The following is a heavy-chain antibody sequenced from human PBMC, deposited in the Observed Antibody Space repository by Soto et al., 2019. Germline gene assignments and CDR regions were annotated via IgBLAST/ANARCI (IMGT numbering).Heavy chain of an antibody. CDR3: AKAPEEFVRDWFDP. CDR1: GGSFSGYY. J-gene: IGHJ5*02. D-gene: IGHD3-10*01. V-gene: IGHV4-34*01. Sequence: SETLSLTCAVYGGSFSGYYWSWIRQPPGKGLEWIGEINHSGSTNYNPSLKSRVTISVDTSKNQFSLKLSSVTAADTAVYYCAKAPEEFVRDWFDPWGQGTLVTVSS. CDR2: INHSGST.